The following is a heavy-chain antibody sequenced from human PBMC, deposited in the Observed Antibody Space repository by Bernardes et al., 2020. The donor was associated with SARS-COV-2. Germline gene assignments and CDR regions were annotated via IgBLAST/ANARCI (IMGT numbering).Heavy chain of an antibody. J-gene: IGHJ4*02. CDR1: GGSVSIGSDY. CDR3: ARIKVYYDSNGQPAYYFDY. D-gene: IGHD3-22*01. V-gene: IGHV4-61*02. Sequence: SKTLSLTCTVSGGSVSIGSDYWNWVRQPAGKGLEWIGRIYTSGSTKYNPSLNSRVTISIDTSMNQFSLKLSSVTAADTAVYYCARIKVYYDSNGQPAYYFDYWGQGTLVTVSS. CDR2: IYTSGST.